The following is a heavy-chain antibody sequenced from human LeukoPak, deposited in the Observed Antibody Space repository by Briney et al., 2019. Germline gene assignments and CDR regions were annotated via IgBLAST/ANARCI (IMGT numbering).Heavy chain of an antibody. D-gene: IGHD5-12*01. Sequence: ASVKVSCKASGYTFTGYYTHWVRQAPGQGLEWMGWINPNSGGTNYAQKFQGRVTMTRDTSISTAYMELSRLRSDDTAVYYCARERGTGYGWSDYYMDVWGKGTTVTVSS. V-gene: IGHV1-2*02. CDR2: INPNSGGT. CDR1: GYTFTGYY. J-gene: IGHJ6*03. CDR3: ARERGTGYGWSDYYMDV.